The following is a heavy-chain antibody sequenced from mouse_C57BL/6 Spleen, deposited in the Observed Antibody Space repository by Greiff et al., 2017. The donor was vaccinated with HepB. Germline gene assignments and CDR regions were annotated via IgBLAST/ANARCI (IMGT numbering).Heavy chain of an antibody. D-gene: IGHD3-3*01. Sequence: QVQLQQPGAELVKPGASVKLSCKASGYTFTSYWMQWVKQRPGQGLEWIGEIDPSDSYTNYNQKFKGKATLTVDTSSSTAYMQLSSLTSEDSAVYYCARRGLAGGFAYWGQGTLVTVSA. CDR1: GYTFTSYW. J-gene: IGHJ3*01. CDR3: ARRGLAGGFAY. CDR2: IDPSDSYT. V-gene: IGHV1-50*01.